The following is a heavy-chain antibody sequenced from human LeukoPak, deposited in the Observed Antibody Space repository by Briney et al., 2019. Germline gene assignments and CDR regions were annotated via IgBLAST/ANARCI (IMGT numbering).Heavy chain of an antibody. CDR3: ARDQSGYSYAYAY. CDR1: GYTFTGYY. D-gene: IGHD5-18*01. Sequence: ASVKVSCKASGYTFTGYYMHWVRQAPGQGLEWMGRINPNSGGTNYAQKFQGRVTMTRDTSISTAYMELSRLRSDDTAVYYCARDQSGYSYAYAYWGQGTLVTVSS. CDR2: INPNSGGT. J-gene: IGHJ4*02. V-gene: IGHV1-2*06.